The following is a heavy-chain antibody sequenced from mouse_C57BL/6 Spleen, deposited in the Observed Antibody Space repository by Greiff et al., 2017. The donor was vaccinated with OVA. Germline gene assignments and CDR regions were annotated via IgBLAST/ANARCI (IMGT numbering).Heavy chain of an antibody. J-gene: IGHJ4*01. V-gene: IGHV1-4*01. D-gene: IGHD2-4*01. CDR2: INPSSGYT. CDR1: GYTFTSYT. Sequence: VHLVESGAELARPGASVKMSCKASGYTFTSYTMHWVKQRPGQGLEWIGYINPSSGYTKYNQKFKDKATLTADKSSSTAYMQLSSLTSEDSAVYYCARWGDYDLYYAMDYWGQGTSVTVSS. CDR3: ARWGDYDLYYAMDY.